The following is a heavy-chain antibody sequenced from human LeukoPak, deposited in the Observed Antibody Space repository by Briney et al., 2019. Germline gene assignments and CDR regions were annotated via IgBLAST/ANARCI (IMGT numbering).Heavy chain of an antibody. CDR2: IIPIFGTA. CDR3: ARDRGPYDFWSGYYLNWFDP. V-gene: IGHV1-69*13. J-gene: IGHJ5*02. D-gene: IGHD3-3*01. CDR1: GGTFSSYA. Sequence: ASVKVSCKASGGTFSSYAISWVRQAPGQGLEWMGGIIPIFGTANYAQKFQGRVTITADESTSTAYMELSSLRSEDTAVYYCARDRGPYDFWSGYYLNWFDPWGQGTLVTVSS.